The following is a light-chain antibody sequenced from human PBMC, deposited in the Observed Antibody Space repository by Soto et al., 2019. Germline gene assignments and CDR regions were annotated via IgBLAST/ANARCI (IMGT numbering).Light chain of an antibody. CDR2: DAS. J-gene: IGKJ2*01. CDR1: QSVSSY. Sequence: EIVLTQSPATLSLSPGERATLSCRASQSVSSYLAWYQQKPGQAPRLLIYDASNRATGIPARFSGSGSGTDFPLPISSLEPEYFAVYYCQQRSNWPPRYTFGQGTKLEIK. V-gene: IGKV3-11*01. CDR3: QQRSNWPPRYT.